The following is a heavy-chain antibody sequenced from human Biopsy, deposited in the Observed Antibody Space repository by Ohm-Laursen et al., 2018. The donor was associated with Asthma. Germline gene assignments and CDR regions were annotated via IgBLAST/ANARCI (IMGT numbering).Heavy chain of an antibody. J-gene: IGHJ6*02. CDR1: GYTFISAG. D-gene: IGHD3-10*01. V-gene: IGHV1-18*01. CDR2: ISVYNGNT. CDR3: ARAVDYSHYYGIDV. Sequence: SLKVSCKTSGYTFISAGITWVRQAPGQGLEWMGWISVYNGNTKVAQKLQDRVTMITDTSTSTAYVELRSLRSYDTAVYFCARAVDYSHYYGIDVWGQGTTVTVS.